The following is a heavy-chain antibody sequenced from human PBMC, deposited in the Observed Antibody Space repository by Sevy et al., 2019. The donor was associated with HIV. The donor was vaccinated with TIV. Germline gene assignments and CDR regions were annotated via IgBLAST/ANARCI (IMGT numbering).Heavy chain of an antibody. CDR1: GYTFTDYY. Sequence: ASVKVSCKASGYTFTDYYMHWVRQAPGQGLEWMGRINPNSGDTNFVQKFQGSVTMTRDTSISTAYMELSRLTSDDTAVYYCAGDPVAPNPAGMDVWGQGTTVTVSS. V-gene: IGHV1-2*06. J-gene: IGHJ6*02. D-gene: IGHD5-12*01. CDR2: INPNSGDT. CDR3: AGDPVAPNPAGMDV.